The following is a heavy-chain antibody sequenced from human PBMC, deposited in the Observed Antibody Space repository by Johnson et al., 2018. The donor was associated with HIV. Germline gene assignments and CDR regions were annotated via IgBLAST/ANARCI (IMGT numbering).Heavy chain of an antibody. CDR2: ISSSGSTI. CDR1: GFTVSGNY. D-gene: IGHD3-16*01. Sequence: QVQLVESGGGLVQPGGSLRLSYAASGFTVSGNYMSWVRQAPGKGLVWVSYISSSGSTISYADSVQGRCTISVDNAKNSLYLQMNSLRAEDTAVYYCARATGESAFDIWGQGTMVTVSS. J-gene: IGHJ3*02. V-gene: IGHV3-11*04. CDR3: ARATGESAFDI.